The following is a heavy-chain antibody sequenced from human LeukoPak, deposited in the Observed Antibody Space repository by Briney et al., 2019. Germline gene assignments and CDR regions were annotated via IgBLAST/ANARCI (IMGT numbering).Heavy chain of an antibody. CDR2: IIPILGIA. Sequence: ASVKVSCKASGGTFSSYAISWVRQAPGQGLEWMGRIIPILGIANYAQEFQGRVTITADKSTSTAYMELSSLRSEDTAVYYCARGGPLSSTHKWGQGTLVTVSS. CDR3: ARGGPLSSTHK. J-gene: IGHJ4*02. D-gene: IGHD6-13*01. V-gene: IGHV1-69*04. CDR1: GGTFSSYA.